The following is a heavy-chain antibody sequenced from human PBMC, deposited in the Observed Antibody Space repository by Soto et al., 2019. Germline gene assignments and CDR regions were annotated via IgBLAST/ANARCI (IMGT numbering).Heavy chain of an antibody. CDR2: ISGDGDST. V-gene: IGHV3-23*01. CDR3: AKDRLMAVVVVSGTFDS. Sequence: EVQLLESGGGLVPPGGSLRVTCETSGFTFSAHAMGWVRQAPGKRLEWVSAISGDGDSTSYADSVKGRMTISRDNSKNTLDLHMSSLTADDTAIYYCAKDRLMAVVVVSGTFDSWGQGALVSVSS. D-gene: IGHD2-21*01. J-gene: IGHJ4*02. CDR1: GFTFSAHA.